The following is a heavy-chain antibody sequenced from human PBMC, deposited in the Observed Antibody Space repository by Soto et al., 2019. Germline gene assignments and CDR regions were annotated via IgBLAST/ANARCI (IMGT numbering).Heavy chain of an antibody. CDR3: LRLGRWLTYYFDY. Sequence: SETLSLTCTVSGGSISSGGYYWSWIRQHPGKGLEWIGYIYYSGSTYYNPSLKSRVTISVDTSKKQFSLKLSFVTAADTAVYYCLRLGRWLTYYFDYWGQGTLVTVSS. J-gene: IGHJ4*02. V-gene: IGHV4-31*03. D-gene: IGHD5-12*01. CDR2: IYYSGST. CDR1: GGSISSGGYY.